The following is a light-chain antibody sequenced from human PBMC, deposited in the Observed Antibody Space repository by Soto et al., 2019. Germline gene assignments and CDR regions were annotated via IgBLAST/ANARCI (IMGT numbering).Light chain of an antibody. Sequence: EIVLTQSPATLSLSPGDRATLSCRASQSVTSNLAWYQQKPGQAPRLLIYGASTRATGIPARFSGSGSGTEFTLTLSSLQSEDFAVYFCQQYKKWPPITFGQGTRLEIK. CDR3: QQYKKWPPIT. J-gene: IGKJ5*01. V-gene: IGKV3-15*01. CDR1: QSVTSN. CDR2: GAS.